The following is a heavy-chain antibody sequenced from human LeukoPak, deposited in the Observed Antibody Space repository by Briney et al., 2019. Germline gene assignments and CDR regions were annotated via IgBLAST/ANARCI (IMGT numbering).Heavy chain of an antibody. D-gene: IGHD3-9*01. CDR3: ASSPLLRYFDWLLVDEYYYYYMDV. J-gene: IGHJ6*03. Sequence: ASVKVSCKASGYTFTSYGISWVRQALGQGLEWMGWISAYNGNTNYAQKLQGRVTMTTDTSTSTAYMELRSLRSDDTAVYYCASSPLLRYFDWLLVDEYYYYYMDVWGKGTTVTVSS. V-gene: IGHV1-18*01. CDR1: GYTFTSYG. CDR2: ISAYNGNT.